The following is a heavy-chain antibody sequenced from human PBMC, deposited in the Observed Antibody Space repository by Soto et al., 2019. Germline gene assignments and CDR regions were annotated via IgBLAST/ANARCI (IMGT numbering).Heavy chain of an antibody. Sequence: GGSLRLSCASSGFPFSSYSMNWVRQAPGKGLEWVSSISSSSSYIYYADSVKGRFTISRDNAKNSLYLQMNSLRAEDTAVYYCAREAPGYSYGRGSFDYWGQGTLVTVSS. CDR3: AREAPGYSYGRGSFDY. CDR2: ISSSSSYI. D-gene: IGHD5-18*01. V-gene: IGHV3-21*01. CDR1: GFPFSSYS. J-gene: IGHJ4*02.